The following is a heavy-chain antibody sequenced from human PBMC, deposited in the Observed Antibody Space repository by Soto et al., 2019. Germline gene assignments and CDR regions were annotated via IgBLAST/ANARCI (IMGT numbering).Heavy chain of an antibody. Sequence: EVQLVESGGGLIQPGGSLRLSCAASGFTVSSTYMSWVRQAPGKGLEWLSVIYSGGSTYHADSVKGRFTISRDNSKNTLYLQMNSLRAEDKAVYYCARMPTGDYWGQGTLVTVSS. CDR2: IYSGGST. CDR3: ARMPTGDY. D-gene: IGHD1-1*01. CDR1: GFTVSSTY. V-gene: IGHV3-53*01. J-gene: IGHJ4*02.